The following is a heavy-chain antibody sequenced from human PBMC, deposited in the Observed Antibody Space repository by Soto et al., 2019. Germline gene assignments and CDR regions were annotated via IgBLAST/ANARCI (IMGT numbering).Heavy chain of an antibody. J-gene: IGHJ6*01. CDR1: VFTFHSYD. CDR3: ARVIFGDYYGMDV. V-gene: IGHV3-13*01. Sequence: WGSLRISCASSVFTFHSYDMHWVRQATGKGLDWVSGIGTAGETYYLGSVKGRFTISRENAENSLYLQMNTLRAGDTAVYYCARVIFGDYYGMDVWGQGTTVTVSS. D-gene: IGHD3-3*01. CDR2: IGTAGET.